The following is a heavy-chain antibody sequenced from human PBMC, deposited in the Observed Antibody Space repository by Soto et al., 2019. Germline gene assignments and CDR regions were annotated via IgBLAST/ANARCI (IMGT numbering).Heavy chain of an antibody. J-gene: IGHJ6*02. CDR1: GYTFTSYY. CDR3: ARDQFRIAAAGTIYYGMDV. D-gene: IGHD6-13*01. V-gene: IGHV1-46*01. Sequence: APVKVSCKASGYTFTSYYMHWVRQAPGQGLEWMGIINPSGGSTSYAQKFQGRVTMTRDTSTGTVYMELSSLRSEDTAVYYCARDQFRIAAAGTIYYGMDVWGQGTTVTVSS. CDR2: INPSGGST.